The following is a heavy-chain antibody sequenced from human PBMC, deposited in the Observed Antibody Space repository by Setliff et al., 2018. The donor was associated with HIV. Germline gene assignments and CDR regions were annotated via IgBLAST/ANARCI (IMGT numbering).Heavy chain of an antibody. J-gene: IGHJ4*02. CDR2: INHSGST. CDR1: GGSISSHY. Sequence: PSETLFLTCTVSGGSISSHYWGWLRQPPGKGLEWIGEINHSGSTNYNPSLKSRVIISVDTSKNQFSLKVRSVTAADTAVYYCATRAIVVIPDYWGQGTLVTVSS. D-gene: IGHD3-22*01. CDR3: ATRAIVVIPDY. V-gene: IGHV4-34*01.